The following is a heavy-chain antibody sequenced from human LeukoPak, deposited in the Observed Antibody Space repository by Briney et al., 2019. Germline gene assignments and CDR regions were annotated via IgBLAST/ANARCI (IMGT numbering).Heavy chain of an antibody. CDR2: ISYDGSNK. V-gene: IGHV3-30*01. D-gene: IGHD5-12*01. Sequence: GGSLRLSCAASGVTFSSYAMHWVRQAPGKGLEWVAVISYDGSNKYYADSVKGRFTISRDTSKNTLYLQMNSLTAEDTAVYYCARSYGGTSGYNHHFDYGGQGTLVTVFS. CDR1: GVTFSSYA. J-gene: IGHJ4*02. CDR3: ARSYGGTSGYNHHFDY.